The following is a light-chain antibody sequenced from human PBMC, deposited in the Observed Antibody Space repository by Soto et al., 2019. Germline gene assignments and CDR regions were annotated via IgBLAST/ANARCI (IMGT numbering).Light chain of an antibody. Sequence: QSALTQPPSASGSPGQSVTISCTGISSDIGAYNYVSWYQQHPGKAPKLIIYRVNKRPSGVPGRFSGSKSGNTASLTVSGLQAEDEADYYCSSSAGSNTLGVFGGGTKLTVL. CDR1: SSDIGAYNY. J-gene: IGLJ2*01. CDR2: RVN. CDR3: SSSAGSNTLGV. V-gene: IGLV2-8*01.